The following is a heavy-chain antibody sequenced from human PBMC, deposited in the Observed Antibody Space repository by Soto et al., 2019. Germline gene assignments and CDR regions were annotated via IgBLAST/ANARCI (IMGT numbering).Heavy chain of an antibody. CDR2: VTGSGGNT. V-gene: IGHV3-23*01. Sequence: GGSLRLSCSASVVPFSSYALSWVRQATGKGLEWVSSVTGSGGNTNYADSVRGRFSISRDNSKNALYLQMNSLRAEDTAVYYCAKMDNGNYRGLINYWGQGALVTGSS. CDR3: AKMDNGNYRGLINY. J-gene: IGHJ4*01. D-gene: IGHD4-4*01. CDR1: VVPFSSYA.